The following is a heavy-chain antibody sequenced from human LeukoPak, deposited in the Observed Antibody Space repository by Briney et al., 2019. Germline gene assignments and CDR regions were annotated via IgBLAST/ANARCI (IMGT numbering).Heavy chain of an antibody. J-gene: IGHJ1*01. CDR2: INHSGST. CDR3: ARGRRKQWLVQTRAEYFQH. V-gene: IGHV4-39*07. Sequence: SETLSLTCTVSGDSISSSDFYWGWIRRPPGKGLEWIGEINHSGSTNYNPSLKSRVTISVDTSKNQFSLKLSSVTAADTAVYYCARGRRKQWLVQTRAEYFQHWGQGTLVTVSS. D-gene: IGHD6-19*01. CDR1: GDSISSSDFY.